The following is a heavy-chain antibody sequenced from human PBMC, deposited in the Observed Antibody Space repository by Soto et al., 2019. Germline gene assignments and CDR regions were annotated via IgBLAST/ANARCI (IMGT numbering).Heavy chain of an antibody. CDR1: GGSISSGDYY. D-gene: IGHD5-12*01. CDR2: IYYSGST. Sequence: SETLSLTCTVSGGSISSGDYYWSWIRQPPGKGLEWIGYIYYSGSTYYNPSLKSRVTISVDTSKNQFSLKLSSVTAADTAVYYCARGSFGSGYDYPYYYYGMDVWGQGTTVTVSS. V-gene: IGHV4-30-4*01. J-gene: IGHJ6*02. CDR3: ARGSFGSGYDYPYYYYGMDV.